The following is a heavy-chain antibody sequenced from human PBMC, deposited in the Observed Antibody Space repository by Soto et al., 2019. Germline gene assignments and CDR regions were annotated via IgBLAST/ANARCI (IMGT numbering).Heavy chain of an antibody. Sequence: GGSLRLSCAASGFSFSDYVMNWVRQAPGKGLEWVSTIDGTGDRTHYADSVKGRFTISRDNSENTLYLQMNSLRAEDTAVYFCAKDTQHVIDFWGQGTLVTVSS. CDR2: IDGTGDRT. V-gene: IGHV3-23*01. CDR1: GFSFSDYV. CDR3: AKDTQHVIDF. J-gene: IGHJ4*02.